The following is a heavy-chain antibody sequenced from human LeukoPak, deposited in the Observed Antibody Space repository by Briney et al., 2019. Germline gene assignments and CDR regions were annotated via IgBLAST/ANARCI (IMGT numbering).Heavy chain of an antibody. CDR3: ARGRAGIVR. V-gene: IGHV4-59*01. CDR1: GVSISRYY. J-gene: IGHJ4*01. Sequence: PSETLSLTRTVSGVSISRYYWGWIPPPPGKGREWSLDITYSENMSSENTNYSPSFKSRVTMSLDTSKNHFSLNLTSVTAADSAVYYCARGRAGIVRWGHGTLVTVSS. CDR2: ITYSENMSSENT. D-gene: IGHD6-19*01.